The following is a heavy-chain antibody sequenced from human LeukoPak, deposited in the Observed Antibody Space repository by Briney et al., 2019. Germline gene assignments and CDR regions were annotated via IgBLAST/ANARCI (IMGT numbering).Heavy chain of an antibody. CDR1: GFTFSSYE. V-gene: IGHV3-48*03. D-gene: IGHD3-22*01. CDR2: ISSSGSTI. Sequence: PGGSLRLSCAASGFTFSSYEMNWVRQAPGKGLEWVSYISSSGSTIYYADSVRGRFTISRDNSRNTLYLQMNSLRAEDTAVYYCAKASGSPPYYYDSSGYYYFDYWGQGSLLTVSS. CDR3: AKASGSPPYYYDSSGYYYFDY. J-gene: IGHJ4*02.